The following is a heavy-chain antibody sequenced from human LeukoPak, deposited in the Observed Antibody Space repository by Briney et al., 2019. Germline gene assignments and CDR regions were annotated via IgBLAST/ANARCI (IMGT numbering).Heavy chain of an antibody. J-gene: IGHJ3*01. V-gene: IGHV4-59*01. CDR1: GDSITNYY. D-gene: IGHD2-2*01. CDR2: ISYSGGT. Sequence: PSETLSLTCTVSGDSITNYYWSWTRQPPGKGLECIAYISYSGGTKYNPSLRSRVTISQDTSKNQFSLELSSVTAADTAIYYCARDRAYANSGGYAFDVWGPGTMVTVSS. CDR3: ARDRAYANSGGYAFDV.